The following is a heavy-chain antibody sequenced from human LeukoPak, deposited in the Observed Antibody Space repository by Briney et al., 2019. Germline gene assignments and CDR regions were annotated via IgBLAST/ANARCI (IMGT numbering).Heavy chain of an antibody. CDR1: GFTFSDYY. Sequence: GGSLRLSCAASGFTFSDYYMSWIRQAPGKGLEGVSYISSSGSTIYYADSVKGRFTISRDNAKNSLYLRMNSLRAEDTAVYYCARVRGYDFWSGYFDYWGQGTLVTVSA. D-gene: IGHD3-3*01. V-gene: IGHV3-11*01. J-gene: IGHJ4*02. CDR2: ISSSGSTI. CDR3: ARVRGYDFWSGYFDY.